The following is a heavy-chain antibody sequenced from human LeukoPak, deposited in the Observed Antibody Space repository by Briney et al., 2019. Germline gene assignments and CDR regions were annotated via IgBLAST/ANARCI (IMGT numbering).Heavy chain of an antibody. CDR2: IYHSGST. V-gene: IGHV4-30-2*01. CDR3: AREVSYYDSSGYYPQGYFDY. D-gene: IGHD3-22*01. Sequence: SQTLSLTCAVSGGSISSGGYSWNWIRQPPGKGLEWIGYIYHSGSTYYNPSLKSRVTISVDRSKNQFSLKLSSVTAADTAVYYCAREVSYYDSSGYYPQGYFDYWGQGTLVTVSS. J-gene: IGHJ4*02. CDR1: GGSISSGGYS.